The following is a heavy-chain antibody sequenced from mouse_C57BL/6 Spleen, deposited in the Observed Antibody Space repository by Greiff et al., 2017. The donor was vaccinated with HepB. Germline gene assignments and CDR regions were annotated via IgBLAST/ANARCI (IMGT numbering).Heavy chain of an antibody. D-gene: IGHD2-4*01. V-gene: IGHV1-4*01. CDR3: ARWSMITVDY. CDR1: GYTFTSYT. CDR2: INPSSGYT. Sequence: QVQLQQSGAELARPGASVKMSCKASGYTFTSYTMHWVKQRPGQGLEWIGYINPSSGYTKYNQKCKDKATLTADKSSSTAYMQLSSLTSEDSAVYYCARWSMITVDYWGQGTTRTVSS. J-gene: IGHJ2*01.